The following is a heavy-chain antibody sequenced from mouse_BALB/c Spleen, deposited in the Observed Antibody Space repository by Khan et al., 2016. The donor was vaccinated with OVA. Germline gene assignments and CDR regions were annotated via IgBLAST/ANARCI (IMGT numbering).Heavy chain of an antibody. CDR1: GYSFTNYY. D-gene: IGHD2-2*01. V-gene: IGHV1S135*01. J-gene: IGHJ3*01. Sequence: VQLQQSGPELMKPGALVKISCKASGYSFTNYYIHWVIQSHGKSLEWIGYIDPFSGGTTYNQKFKGKATLTVDKSSSTAYIHLSNLTSEDSAVYYCTRHGFVAWFTYWGQGTLVTVSA. CDR2: IDPFSGGT. CDR3: TRHGFVAWFTY.